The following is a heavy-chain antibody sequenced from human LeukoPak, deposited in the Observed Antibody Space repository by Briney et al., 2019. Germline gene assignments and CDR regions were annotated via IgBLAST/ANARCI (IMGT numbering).Heavy chain of an antibody. D-gene: IGHD3-10*01. CDR2: INSDGSST. CDR1: GFTFSSYW. Sequence: PGGSLRLSCAASGFTFSSYWMHWVRQAPGKGLVWVSRINSDGSSTSYADSVKGRFTISRDNAKNTLYLRMNSLRAEDTAVYYCAREGPYGSGSSYDYWGQGTLVTVSS. CDR3: AREGPYGSGSSYDY. J-gene: IGHJ4*02. V-gene: IGHV3-74*01.